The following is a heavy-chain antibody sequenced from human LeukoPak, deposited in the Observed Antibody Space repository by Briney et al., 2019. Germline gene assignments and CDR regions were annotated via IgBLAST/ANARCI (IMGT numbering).Heavy chain of an antibody. CDR3: ARCAFDCSSTSCFWGYYYYYMDV. V-gene: IGHV4-39*07. D-gene: IGHD2-2*01. J-gene: IGHJ6*03. CDR1: GGSINSSSYF. CDR2: ISYSGST. Sequence: SETLSLTCTVSGGSINSSSYFWGWIRQPPGKGLEWIGSISYSGSTYYHPSLKSRITRSVATSKIQFSLKLSSVTAADTAVYYCARCAFDCSSTSCFWGYYYYYMDVWGKGTTVTVSS.